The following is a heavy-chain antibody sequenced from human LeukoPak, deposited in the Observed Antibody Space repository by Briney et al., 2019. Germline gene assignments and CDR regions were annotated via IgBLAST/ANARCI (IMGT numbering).Heavy chain of an antibody. V-gene: IGHV3-30*18. CDR3: AKSVVVTAIPGY. CDR2: IFSDGSNE. J-gene: IGHJ4*02. D-gene: IGHD2-21*02. CDR1: GVTFSSYG. Sequence: GRSLRLSCAASGVTFSSYGMHWVRQAPGKGLEWVAVIFSDGSNEYYADSVKDRFTISRDNSKNTLYLQMNSLRTEDTAVYHCAKSVVVTAIPGYWGQGTLVTVSS.